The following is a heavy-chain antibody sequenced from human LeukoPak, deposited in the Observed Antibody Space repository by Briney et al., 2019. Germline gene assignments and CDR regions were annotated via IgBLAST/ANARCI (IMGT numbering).Heavy chain of an antibody. V-gene: IGHV3-23*01. J-gene: IGHJ4*02. CDR1: GFTFSNYS. Sequence: QPGGSLRLSCAASGFTFSNYSLTWVRQAPGKGLEWVSGISGSGGSTSYADSVKGRFTISRDNSKNSLYLQINSLRAEDTAVYYCATDQRYAFDYWGQGILVTVSS. D-gene: IGHD3-9*01. CDR2: ISGSGGST. CDR3: ATDQRYAFDY.